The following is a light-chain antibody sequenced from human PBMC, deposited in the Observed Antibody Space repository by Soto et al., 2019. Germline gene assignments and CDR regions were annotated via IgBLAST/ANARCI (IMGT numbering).Light chain of an antibody. J-gene: IGKJ2*01. CDR2: DAS. CDR1: QDISNY. Sequence: DIQMTQSPSSLSASVGDRVTITCQASQDISNYLNWYQQKPGKAPKLLIYDASNLEIGVPSRFSGSGFWKDFTFNISSLQPEDNATYYCQQYHKSPPMYTFGQGTKLEIK. V-gene: IGKV1-33*01. CDR3: QQYHKSPPMYT.